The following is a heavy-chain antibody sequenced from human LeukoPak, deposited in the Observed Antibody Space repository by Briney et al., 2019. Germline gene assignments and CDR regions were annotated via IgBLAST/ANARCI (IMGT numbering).Heavy chain of an antibody. Sequence: GGSLRLSCAASGFTFSSYAMSWVRQAPGKGLEWVSTISGSDDSSYYADSVKGRFTVSRDKSKNTLYLQMNSLRAEDTAAYYCARDPAVVEGLLLDYWGQGTLVIVSS. V-gene: IGHV3-23*01. CDR3: ARDPAVVEGLLLDY. J-gene: IGHJ4*02. CDR1: GFTFSSYA. D-gene: IGHD2-15*01. CDR2: ISGSDDSS.